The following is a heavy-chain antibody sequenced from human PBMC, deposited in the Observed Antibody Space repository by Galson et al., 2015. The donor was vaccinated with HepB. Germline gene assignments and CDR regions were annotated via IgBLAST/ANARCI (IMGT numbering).Heavy chain of an antibody. Sequence: PALVKPTQTLTLTCIFSGFSLRTSGVCVSWVRQPPGKALEWLARIDWDDDKYYSTSLKTRLTISKDTSKNQVVLTMNNVDPVDTATYYCARTRGPQLPLDYWGQGTLVTVSS. V-gene: IGHV2-70*11. CDR1: GFSLRTSGVC. CDR2: IDWDDDK. J-gene: IGHJ4*02. D-gene: IGHD2-2*01. CDR3: ARTRGPQLPLDY.